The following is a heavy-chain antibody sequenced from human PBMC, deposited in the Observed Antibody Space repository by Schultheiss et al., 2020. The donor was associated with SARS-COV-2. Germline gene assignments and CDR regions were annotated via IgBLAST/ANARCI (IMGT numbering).Heavy chain of an antibody. CDR1: GFSFTNAW. CDR2: IWYDGSNK. J-gene: IGHJ4*02. V-gene: IGHV3-33*08. CDR3: ARDSRTGGVGIDY. D-gene: IGHD2-8*02. Sequence: GGSLRLSCFASGFSFTNAWMNWVRQAPGKGLEWVAVIWYDGSNKYYADSVKGRFTISRDNSKNTLYLQMNSLRAEDTAVYYCARDSRTGGVGIDYWGQGTLVTVSS.